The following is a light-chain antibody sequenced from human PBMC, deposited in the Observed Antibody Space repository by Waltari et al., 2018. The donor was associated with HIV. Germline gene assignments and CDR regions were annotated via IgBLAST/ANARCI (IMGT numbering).Light chain of an antibody. CDR3: QQYYTTPFT. CDR2: WAS. Sequence: DIVMTQSPDSLAVSLGERATVNCKSSQSVLYISNNKNYLAWYQQKPGQPPKLLIYWASTRESGVPDRFSGSGSGTDFTLTISSLQAEDVAVYYCQQYYTTPFTFGPGTKVDIK. CDR1: QSVLYISNNKNY. V-gene: IGKV4-1*01. J-gene: IGKJ3*01.